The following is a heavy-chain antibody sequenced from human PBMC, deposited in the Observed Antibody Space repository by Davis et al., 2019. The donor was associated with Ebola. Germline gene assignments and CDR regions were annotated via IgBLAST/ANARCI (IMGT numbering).Heavy chain of an antibody. CDR2: IYAGDNT. CDR1: GFTIHNNY. J-gene: IGHJ4*02. CDR3: ARDNYFSY. Sequence: GESLKISCAASGFTIHNNYMSWVRQAPGKGLQWVSVIYAGDNTFYADSVKGRFTISRDNSKNTVFLQMSSLRAEDTAVYYCARDNYFSYWGQGTLVTVSS. V-gene: IGHV3-53*01.